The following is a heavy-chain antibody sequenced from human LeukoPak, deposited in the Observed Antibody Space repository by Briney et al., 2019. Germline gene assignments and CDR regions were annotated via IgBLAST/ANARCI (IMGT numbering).Heavy chain of an antibody. CDR3: AKANYGDYSTFDY. CDR1: GFTFSSYG. D-gene: IGHD4-17*01. J-gene: IGHJ4*02. CDR2: ISYDGSNK. V-gene: IGHV3-30*18. Sequence: GGSLRLSCAASGFTFSSYGMQWVRQAPGKGLEWVAVISYDGSNKYYADSVKGRFTISRDNSKNTLYLQMNSLRAEDTAVYYCAKANYGDYSTFDYWGQGTLVTVSS.